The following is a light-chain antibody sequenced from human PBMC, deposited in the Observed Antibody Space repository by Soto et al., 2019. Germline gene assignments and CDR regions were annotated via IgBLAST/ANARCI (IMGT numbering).Light chain of an antibody. V-gene: IGKV3-11*01. J-gene: IGKJ2*01. CDR2: DAS. CDR3: QQYYSDFFT. CDR1: QSVSSY. Sequence: EIVLTQSPATLSLSPGERATLSCRASQSVSSYLAWYQQKPGQAPRLLIYDASNRATGIPARFSGSGSGTDFTLTISSLQAEDAAVYYCQQYYSDFFTFGQGTRLEIK.